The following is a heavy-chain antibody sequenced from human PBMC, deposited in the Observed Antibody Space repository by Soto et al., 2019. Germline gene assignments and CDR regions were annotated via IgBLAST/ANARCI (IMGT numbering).Heavy chain of an antibody. CDR3: AXXQXXXXXGVYSMYYYGMDV. CDR1: GYTFTTSG. D-gene: IGHD2-8*01. Sequence: VKVSCKSSGYTFTTSGISWVRQAPGQGLEWMGWISTDNGNTNYAQHLQGRVSMTTDTSTSTAYMDLRSLRSDDTAVDYCAXXQXXXXXGVYSMYYYGMDVWG. CDR2: ISTDNGNT. V-gene: IGHV1-18*01. J-gene: IGHJ6*02.